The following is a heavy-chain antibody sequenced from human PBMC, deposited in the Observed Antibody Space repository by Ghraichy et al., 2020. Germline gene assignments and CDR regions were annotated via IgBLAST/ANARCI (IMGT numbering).Heavy chain of an antibody. J-gene: IGHJ4*02. Sequence: GGSLRLSCAASGFIFSSYSMNWVRQAPGKGLEWVSSISSSSSYIYYEDSVKGRFTISRDNAKNSLYLQMNSLRAEDTAVYYCARDPSYCSGGSCWGTSFDYWGQGTLVTVSS. CDR2: ISSSSSYI. CDR3: ARDPSYCSGGSCWGTSFDY. CDR1: GFIFSSYS. D-gene: IGHD2-15*01. V-gene: IGHV3-21*01.